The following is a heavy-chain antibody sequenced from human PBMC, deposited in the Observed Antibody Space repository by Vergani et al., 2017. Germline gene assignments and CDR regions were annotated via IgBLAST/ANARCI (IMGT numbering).Heavy chain of an antibody. CDR2: ISWNSGSI. Sequence: EVQLVESGGGLVQPGRSLRLSCAASGFTFDDYAMHWVRQAPGKGLEWVSGISWNSGSIGYADSVKGRFTISRDNSKNTLYLYMNSLRADDTAVYYCAKDPRLKEDYYYYYMDVWGKGTTVTVSS. CDR3: AKDPRLKEDYYYYYMDV. V-gene: IGHV3-9*01. CDR1: GFTFDDYA. J-gene: IGHJ6*03.